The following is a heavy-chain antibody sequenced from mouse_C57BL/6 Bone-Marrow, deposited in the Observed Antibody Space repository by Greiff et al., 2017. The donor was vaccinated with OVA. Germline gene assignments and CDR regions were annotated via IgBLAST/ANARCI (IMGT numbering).Heavy chain of an antibody. CDR1: GYTFTSYW. D-gene: IGHD2-1*01. Sequence: QVQLQQSGAELVKPGASVKLSCKTSGYTFTSYWMHWVKQRPGQGLEWIGMIHPNSGSTNYNEKFKSKATLTVDKSSSTAYMQLSSLTSGDSAVYYCARGCVYYGNYVGWYFDVWGTGTTVTVSS. CDR3: ARGCVYYGNYVGWYFDV. V-gene: IGHV1-64*01. J-gene: IGHJ1*03. CDR2: IHPNSGST.